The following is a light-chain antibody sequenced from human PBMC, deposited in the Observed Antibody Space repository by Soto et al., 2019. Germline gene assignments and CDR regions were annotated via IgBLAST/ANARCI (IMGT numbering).Light chain of an antibody. V-gene: IGLV1-47*01. Sequence: QSVLTQPPSASGTPGQRVTISCSGSSSNIGSNYVYWYQQLPGTAPKLLIYRNNQRPSGVPDRFSGSKSGTSASLAISGLRSEDEADYYCAAWDDSLSVHVVFGGGTKGTVL. CDR1: SSNIGSNY. CDR2: RNN. CDR3: AAWDDSLSVHVV. J-gene: IGLJ2*01.